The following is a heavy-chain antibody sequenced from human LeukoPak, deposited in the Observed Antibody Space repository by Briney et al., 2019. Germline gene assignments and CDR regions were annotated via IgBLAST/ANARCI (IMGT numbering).Heavy chain of an antibody. D-gene: IGHD4-17*01. Sequence: PSETLSLTCNVSGGSISSYYWSWIRQPPGKGLEWIGYIHHSGSTNYNPSLKSRVTISVDTSKNQFSLKLSSVTAADTAVYYCARRKALRTVYAFDIWGQGTMVTVSS. V-gene: IGHV4-59*08. CDR3: ARRKALRTVYAFDI. CDR1: GGSISSYY. J-gene: IGHJ3*02. CDR2: IHHSGST.